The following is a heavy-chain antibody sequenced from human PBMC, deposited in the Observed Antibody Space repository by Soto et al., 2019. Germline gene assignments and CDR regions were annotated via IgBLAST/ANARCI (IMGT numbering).Heavy chain of an antibody. CDR1: GGSFTGYF. CDR2: ISHSGPT. Sequence: SETLSLTCAVYGGSFTGYFWNWIRQPPGKGLEWIGEISHSGPTNYTPSLKGRVTIPADSSKNQFSLEVTSVTAADTAVYFCARQGWNSAYYGDDHWGQGTLVTVSS. CDR3: ARQGWNSAYYGDDH. D-gene: IGHD3-22*01. V-gene: IGHV4-34*01. J-gene: IGHJ4*02.